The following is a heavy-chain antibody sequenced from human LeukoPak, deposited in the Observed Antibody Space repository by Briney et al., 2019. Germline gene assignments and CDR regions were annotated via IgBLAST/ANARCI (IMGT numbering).Heavy chain of an antibody. Sequence: SETLSLTCTVSGGSISSSSYYWGWIRQPPGKGLEWIGSIYYSGTTYYNPSLKSRVTISVDTSKNQFSLKLSSVTAADTAVYYCAKESSGSYYFPFDYWGQGTLVTVSS. CDR1: GGSISSSSYY. CDR2: IYYSGTT. V-gene: IGHV4-39*07. J-gene: IGHJ4*02. CDR3: AKESSGSYYFPFDY. D-gene: IGHD1-26*01.